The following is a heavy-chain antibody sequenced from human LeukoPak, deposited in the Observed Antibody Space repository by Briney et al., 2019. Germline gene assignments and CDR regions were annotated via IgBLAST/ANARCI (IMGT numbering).Heavy chain of an antibody. J-gene: IGHJ6*03. CDR2: ISSSGSTI. D-gene: IGHD2-15*01. V-gene: IGHV3-48*03. CDR1: GFTFSSYE. Sequence: GGSLRLSCAASGFTFSSYEMNWVRQAPGKGREWVSYISSSGSTIYYADSVKGRFTISRDNAKNSLYLQMNSLRAEDTAIYYCAKNGDRGAYCSGGTCYPYYYYYMDVWGKGTTVTISS. CDR3: AKNGDRGAYCSGGTCYPYYYYYMDV.